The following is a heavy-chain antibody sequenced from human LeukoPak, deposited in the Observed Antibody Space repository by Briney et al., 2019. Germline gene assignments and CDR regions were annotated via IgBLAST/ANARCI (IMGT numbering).Heavy chain of an antibody. CDR3: AREGVAAAGFDY. CDR2: ISYDGSNK. D-gene: IGHD6-13*01. Sequence: GGSLRLSCAASGFTFSSYAMHWVRQAPGKGLEWVAVISYDGSNKYYADSVKGRFTISRDNSENTLYLQMNSLRAEDTAVYYCAREGVAAAGFDYWGQGTLVTVSS. J-gene: IGHJ4*02. CDR1: GFTFSSYA. V-gene: IGHV3-30-3*01.